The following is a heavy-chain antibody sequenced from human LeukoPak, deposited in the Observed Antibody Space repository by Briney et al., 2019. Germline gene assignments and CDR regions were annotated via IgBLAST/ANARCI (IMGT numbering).Heavy chain of an antibody. CDR2: ISSSSYI. V-gene: IGHV3-21*01. D-gene: IGHD3-3*01. Sequence: TGGSLRLSCAASGFTFSSYSMNWVRQAPGKGLEWVSSISSSSYIYYADSVKGRFTISRDNAKNSLYLQMNSLRAEDTAVYYCARALDPYYDFWSGYYWPPFDYWGQGTLVTVSS. J-gene: IGHJ4*02. CDR1: GFTFSSYS. CDR3: ARALDPYYDFWSGYYWPPFDY.